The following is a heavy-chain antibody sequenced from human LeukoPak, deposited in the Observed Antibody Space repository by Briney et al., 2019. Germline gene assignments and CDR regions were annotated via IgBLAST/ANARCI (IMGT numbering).Heavy chain of an antibody. CDR1: GDSINNYY. CDR2: IYYSGRDT. J-gene: IGHJ4*02. Sequence: SKTLSLTCSVSGDSINNYYWSWIRQPPGKGLEWIAYIYYSGRDTNYSPSLKSRLTISVDTSKQQFSLSLRSVTAADTAVYYCARHPQGLRYFDNWGQGTLVIVSS. V-gene: IGHV4-59*08. CDR3: ARHPQGLRYFDN.